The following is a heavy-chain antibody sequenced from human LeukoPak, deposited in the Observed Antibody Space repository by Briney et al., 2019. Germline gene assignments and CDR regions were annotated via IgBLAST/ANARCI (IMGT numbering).Heavy chain of an antibody. D-gene: IGHD3-9*01. Sequence: GGSLRLSCAASGFXFSSYSMNWVRQAPGKGLEWVSYISSSSSTIYYADSVKGRFTISRDNAKNSLYLQMNSLRDEDTAVYYCARDQLSYYDILTGRGMDVWGQGTTVTVSS. CDR3: ARDQLSYYDILTGRGMDV. V-gene: IGHV3-48*02. CDR2: ISSSSSTI. CDR1: GFXFSSYS. J-gene: IGHJ6*02.